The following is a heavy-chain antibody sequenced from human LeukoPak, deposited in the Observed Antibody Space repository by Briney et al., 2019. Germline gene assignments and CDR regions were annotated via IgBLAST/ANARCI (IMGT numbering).Heavy chain of an antibody. D-gene: IGHD3-22*01. CDR3: TRLNYYDSSGYLPNYYYYYMDV. Sequence: GGSLRLSCAASGFTFSGSAMHWVRQASGKGLKWVGRIRSKANSYATAYAASVKGRFTISRDDSKNTAYLQMNSLKTEDTAVYYCTRLNYYDSSGYLPNYYYYYMDVWGKGTTVTVSS. CDR1: GFTFSGSA. V-gene: IGHV3-73*01. CDR2: IRSKANSYAT. J-gene: IGHJ6*03.